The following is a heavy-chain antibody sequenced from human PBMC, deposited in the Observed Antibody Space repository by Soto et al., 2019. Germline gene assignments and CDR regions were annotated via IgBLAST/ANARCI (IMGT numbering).Heavy chain of an antibody. D-gene: IGHD3-22*01. CDR3: ARQIYDSDTGPNFQYYFDS. Sequence: GESLQNSCKSSGYSFAGYCITWVRQKPGNGLQWMGRIDPSDSQTYYSPSFRGHVTISVTKSITTVFLQWSSLRASDTAMYYCARQIYDSDTGPNFQYYFDSWGQGTPVTASS. CDR2: IDPSDSQT. J-gene: IGHJ4*02. V-gene: IGHV5-10-1*01. CDR1: GYSFAGYC.